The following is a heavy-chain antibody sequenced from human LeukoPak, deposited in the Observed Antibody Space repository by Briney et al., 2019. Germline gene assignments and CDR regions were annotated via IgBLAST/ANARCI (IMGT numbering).Heavy chain of an antibody. V-gene: IGHV1-69*13. D-gene: IGHD3-10*01. J-gene: IGHJ3*02. CDR3: ASGGPDDAFDI. CDR2: IIPIFGTA. CDR1: GGTFSSYA. Sequence: SVKVSCKASGGTFSSYAISWVRQAPGQGLEWMGGIIPIFGTANYAQRFQGRVTITADESTSTAYMELSSLRSEDTAVYYCASGGPDDAFDIWGQGTMVTVSS.